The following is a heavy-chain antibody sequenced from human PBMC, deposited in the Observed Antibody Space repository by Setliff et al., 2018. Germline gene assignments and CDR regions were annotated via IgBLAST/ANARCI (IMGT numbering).Heavy chain of an antibody. Sequence: GSLRLSCETSGFSFGAFTMSWVRQAPGKGLEWVSGIIQSGATFYADSVKGRFTISRDNSKSSVFLHINSVTAEDTAIYYCAKGGRLHKTDYWGQGALVTVSS. V-gene: IGHV3-23*01. CDR1: GFSFGAFT. CDR3: AKGGRLHKTDY. D-gene: IGHD4-4*01. J-gene: IGHJ4*02. CDR2: IIQSGAT.